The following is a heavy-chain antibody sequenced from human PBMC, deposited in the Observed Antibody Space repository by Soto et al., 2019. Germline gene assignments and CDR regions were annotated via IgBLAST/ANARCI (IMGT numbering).Heavy chain of an antibody. CDR2: IIPILGIA. D-gene: IGHD2-15*01. Sequence: QVQLVQSGAEVKKPGSSVKVSCKASGGTFSSYTISWVRQAPGQGLEWMGRIIPILGIANYAQKFQGRVTITADKSTSTAYMELSSLRSEDTAVYYCASTAGGGYYYYGMDVWGQGTTVTVSS. V-gene: IGHV1-69*02. CDR1: GGTFSSYT. J-gene: IGHJ6*02. CDR3: ASTAGGGYYYYGMDV.